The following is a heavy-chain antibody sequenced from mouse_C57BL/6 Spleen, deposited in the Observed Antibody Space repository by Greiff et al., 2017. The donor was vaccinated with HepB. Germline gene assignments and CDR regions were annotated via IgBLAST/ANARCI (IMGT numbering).Heavy chain of an antibody. CDR2: ISSGSSTI. V-gene: IGHV5-17*01. CDR1: GFTFSDYG. D-gene: IGHD2-14*01. CDR3: ARRLEYDGYYFDY. J-gene: IGHJ2*01. Sequence: EVKLMESGGGLVKPGGSLKLSCAASGFTFSDYGMHWVRQAPEKGLEWVAYISSGSSTIYYADTVKGRFTISRDNAKNTLFLQMTSLRSEDTAMYYCARRLEYDGYYFDYWGQGTTLTVSS.